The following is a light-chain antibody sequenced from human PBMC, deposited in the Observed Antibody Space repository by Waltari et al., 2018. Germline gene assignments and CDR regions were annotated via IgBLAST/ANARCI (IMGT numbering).Light chain of an antibody. CDR3: QQYGGSSWT. J-gene: IGKJ1*01. V-gene: IGKV3-20*01. Sequence: EIVLTQSPGTLSLSPGESANLSCRASQSVSRNYLAWYQQKPGQAPRLLIYGASSRVTGIPDRFNGSGSGTDFTLTISRLEPEDFAVYYCQQYGGSSWTFGQGTKVEIK. CDR2: GAS. CDR1: QSVSRNY.